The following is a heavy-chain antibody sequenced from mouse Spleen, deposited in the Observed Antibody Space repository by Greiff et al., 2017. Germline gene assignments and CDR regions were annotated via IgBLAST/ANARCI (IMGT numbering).Heavy chain of an antibody. Sequence: EVHLVESGGGLVQPGGSLSLSCAASGFTFTDYYMSWVRQPPGKALEWLGFIRNKANGYTTEYSASVKGRFTISRDNSQSILYLQMNALRAEDSATYYCARYDSKNYFDYWGQGTTLTASS. CDR3: ARYDSKNYFDY. V-gene: IGHV7-3*01. CDR2: IRNKANGYTT. CDR1: GFTFTDYY. D-gene: IGHD2-5*01. J-gene: IGHJ2*01.